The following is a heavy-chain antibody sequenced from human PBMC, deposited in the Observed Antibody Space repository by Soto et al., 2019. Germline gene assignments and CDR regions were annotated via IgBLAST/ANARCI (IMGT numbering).Heavy chain of an antibody. CDR2: ISWNSDSI. V-gene: IGHV3-9*01. CDR1: GFIFDDFA. Sequence: EAQLVESGGGFIRPGRSRRLSCAGSGFIFDDFAIHWVRQAPGKGLEWVSGISWNSDSIGYADSVKGRFTISRDNAKNSLFLHMNSLRVEDTALYYCTKVGGLYDFWSGPLHFDLWGQGTLVTVSS. CDR3: TKVGGLYDFWSGPLHFDL. J-gene: IGHJ4*02. D-gene: IGHD3-3*01.